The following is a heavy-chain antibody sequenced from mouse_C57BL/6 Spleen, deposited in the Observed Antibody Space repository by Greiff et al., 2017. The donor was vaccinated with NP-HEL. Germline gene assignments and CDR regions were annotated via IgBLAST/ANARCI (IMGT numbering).Heavy chain of an antibody. J-gene: IGHJ4*01. CDR3: AISSYDGYYSYAMDY. V-gene: IGHV1-66*01. CDR1: GYSFTSYY. Sequence: VQLQQSGPELVKPGASVKISCKASGYSFTSYYIHWVKQRPGQGLEWIGWIYPGSGNTKYNEKFKGKATLTADTSSSTAYMQLSSLTSEDSAVYYCAISSYDGYYSYAMDYWGQGTSVTVSS. D-gene: IGHD2-3*01. CDR2: IYPGSGNT.